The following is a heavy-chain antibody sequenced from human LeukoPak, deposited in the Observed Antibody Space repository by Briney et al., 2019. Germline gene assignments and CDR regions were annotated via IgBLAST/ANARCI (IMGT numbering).Heavy chain of an antibody. CDR3: AKPSGYSYGLGYFDY. V-gene: IGHV3-30*18. D-gene: IGHD5-18*01. Sequence: GGSLRLSCAASGFTFSSYGMHWVRQAPGKGLEWVAVISYDGSNKYYADSVKGRFTISRDNSKNTLYLQMNSLRAEDTAVYYCAKPSGYSYGLGYFDYWGQGTLVTVSS. CDR1: GFTFSSYG. CDR2: ISYDGSNK. J-gene: IGHJ4*02.